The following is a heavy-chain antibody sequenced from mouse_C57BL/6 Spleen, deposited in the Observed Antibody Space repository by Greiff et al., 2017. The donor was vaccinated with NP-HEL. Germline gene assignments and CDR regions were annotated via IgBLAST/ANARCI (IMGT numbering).Heavy chain of an antibody. CDR3: ASKYYDYEYYAMDY. D-gene: IGHD2-4*01. CDR1: GFTFSDYG. CDR2: ISSGSSTI. Sequence: EVQRVESGGGLVKPGGSLKLSCAASGFTFSDYGMHWVRQAPEKGLEWVAYISSGSSTIYYADTVKGRFTISRDNAKNTLFLQMTSLRSEDTAMYYCASKYYDYEYYAMDYWGQGTSVTVSS. V-gene: IGHV5-17*01. J-gene: IGHJ4*01.